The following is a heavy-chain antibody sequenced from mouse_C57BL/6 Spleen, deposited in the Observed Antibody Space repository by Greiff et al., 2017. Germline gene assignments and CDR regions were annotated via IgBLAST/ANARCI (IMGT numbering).Heavy chain of an antibody. V-gene: IGHV1-75*01. CDR1: GYTFTDYY. Sequence: QVQLKQSGPELVKPGASVKISCKASGYTFTDYYINWVKQRPGQGLEWIGWIFPGSGSTYYNEKFKGKATLTVDKSSSTAYMLLSSLTSEDSAVYFCARRDYCGSGYVDYWGQGTTLTVSS. CDR2: IFPGSGST. CDR3: ARRDYCGSGYVDY. J-gene: IGHJ2*01. D-gene: IGHD1-1*01.